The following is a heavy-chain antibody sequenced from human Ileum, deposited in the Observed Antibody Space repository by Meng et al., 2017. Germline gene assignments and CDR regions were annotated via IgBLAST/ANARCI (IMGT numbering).Heavy chain of an antibody. CDR2: IYWDDEY. V-gene: IGHV2-5*02. J-gene: IGHJ5*02. CDR3: VHRLVAAQQWFDP. D-gene: IGHD6-6*01. CDR1: GFSLNTVGVG. Sequence: QITLKESVPTLVEPTETLTLTCTFSGFSLNTVGVGVGWIRQPPGKALEWLALIYWDDEYRYSPSLRSRLTITMDTSRNQVVLRMTNVAPVDAGTYYCVHRLVAAQQWFDPWGQGTLVTVSS.